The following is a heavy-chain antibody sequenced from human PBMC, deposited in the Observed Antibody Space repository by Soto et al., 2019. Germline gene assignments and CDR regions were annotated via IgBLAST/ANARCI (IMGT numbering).Heavy chain of an antibody. V-gene: IGHV1-69*02. CDR3: ARGPDSSGYYYYYGMDV. D-gene: IGHD3-22*01. Sequence: QVQLVQSGAEVKKPGSSVKVSCKASGGTFSSYTISWVRQAPGQGLEWMGRIIPILGIANYAQKFQGRVTITADKSTSTAYMELSSLRSEDTAVYYCARGPDSSGYYYYYGMDVWCQGTTVTVSS. CDR2: IIPILGIA. CDR1: GGTFSSYT. J-gene: IGHJ6*02.